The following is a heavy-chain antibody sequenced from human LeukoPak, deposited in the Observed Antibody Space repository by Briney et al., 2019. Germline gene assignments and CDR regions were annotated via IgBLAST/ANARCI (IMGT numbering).Heavy chain of an antibody. CDR3: AKGSLIAASGTLFDF. Sequence: GGSLRLCCAASGFTFDDYSMHWVRQSPGKGLEWLSGLGWNGDIIDYADSVKGRFTISRDNAKNSLYLQMDSLKTEDTALCYCAKGSLIAASGTLFDFWGQGTRVTVSS. J-gene: IGHJ4*02. CDR1: GFTFDDYS. V-gene: IGHV3-9*01. CDR2: LGWNGDII. D-gene: IGHD6-13*01.